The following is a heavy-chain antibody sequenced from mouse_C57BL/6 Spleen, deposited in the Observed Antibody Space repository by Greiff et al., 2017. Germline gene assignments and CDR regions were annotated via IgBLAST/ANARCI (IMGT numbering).Heavy chain of an antibody. CDR1: GYTFTSYW. J-gene: IGHJ1*03. Sequence: QVQLQQPGAELVRPGSSVKLSCKASGYTFTSYWMDWVKQRPGQGLEWIGNIYPSDSETHYNQKFKDKATLTEDKSSSTAYMQLRCLTYEDAAVYYCARWLLRYFDVWGTGTTVTVSS. V-gene: IGHV1-61*01. CDR3: ARWLLRYFDV. CDR2: IYPSDSET. D-gene: IGHD2-3*01.